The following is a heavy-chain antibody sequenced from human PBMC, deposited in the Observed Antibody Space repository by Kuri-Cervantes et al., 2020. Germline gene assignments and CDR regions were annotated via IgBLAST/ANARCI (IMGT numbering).Heavy chain of an antibody. CDR3: TTDTLHKDERGYSYPDLFDY. CDR1: GFTFSDYY. Sequence: GGSLRLSCAASGFTFSDYYMSWIRQAPGKGLEWVSYISSSGSTIYYADSVKGRFTISRDNAKNSLYLQMNSLRAEDTAVYYCTTDTLHKDERGYSYPDLFDYWGQGTLVTVSS. CDR2: ISSSGSTI. D-gene: IGHD5-18*01. V-gene: IGHV3-11*01. J-gene: IGHJ4*02.